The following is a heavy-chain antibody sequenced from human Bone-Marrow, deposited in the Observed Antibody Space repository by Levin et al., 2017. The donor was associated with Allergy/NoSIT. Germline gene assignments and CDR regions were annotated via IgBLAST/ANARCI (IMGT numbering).Heavy chain of an antibody. Sequence: SVKVSCKASVDTFSNYGIAWVRQAPGQGLEWMGVIITISGIVNDAEKFQGRFTITADESMSTAYMELGSLTYEDTAVYYCARAPYDQGELDYDYYGMDVWGQGTSVIVSS. CDR1: VDTFSNYG. CDR2: IITISGIV. D-gene: IGHD3-16*01. J-gene: IGHJ6*02. CDR3: ARAPYDQGELDYDYYGMDV. V-gene: IGHV1-69*13.